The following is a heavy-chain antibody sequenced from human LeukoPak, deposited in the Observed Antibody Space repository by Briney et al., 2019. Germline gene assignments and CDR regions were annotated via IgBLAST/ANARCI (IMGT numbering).Heavy chain of an antibody. V-gene: IGHV4-59*01. CDR3: ARGFGYGDYQFDY. J-gene: IGHJ4*02. D-gene: IGHD4-17*01. Sequence: PSETLSLTCTVSGGSISSYYWSWIRQPPGKGLEWIGYIYYSGSTNYNPSLKSRVTISVDTSKNQFSLKLSSVTAVDTAVYYCARGFGYGDYQFDYWGQGTLVTVSS. CDR1: GGSISSYY. CDR2: IYYSGST.